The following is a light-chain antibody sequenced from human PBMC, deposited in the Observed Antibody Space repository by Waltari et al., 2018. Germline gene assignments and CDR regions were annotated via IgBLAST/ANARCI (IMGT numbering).Light chain of an antibody. CDR1: SLPNAY. CDR3: QSTDSSGDFVV. Sequence: SYELTQPPSVSVSQGQTARITCSEDSLPNAYTSWYHQKPGQAPLLLMYRDTERPSVIPERFSGSTSGTIVTLTITGVQAEDEADYYCQSTDSSGDFVVFGGGTRLTVL. J-gene: IGLJ2*01. V-gene: IGLV3-25*03. CDR2: RDT.